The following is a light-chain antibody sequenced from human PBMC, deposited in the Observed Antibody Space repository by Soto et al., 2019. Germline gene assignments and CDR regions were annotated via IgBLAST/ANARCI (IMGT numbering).Light chain of an antibody. CDR1: LSFNTN. Sequence: EIVMTQSADTLSVSPGERDILSCRARLSFNTNSAGSPQKPCQAPMLLIYGASTMTTGIPARFSGSESRTEFTLTISSLQSEDLAVYHCQQYNNWPYTCGQGTKLEI. CDR2: GAS. V-gene: IGKV3-15*01. CDR3: QQYNNWPYT. J-gene: IGKJ2*01.